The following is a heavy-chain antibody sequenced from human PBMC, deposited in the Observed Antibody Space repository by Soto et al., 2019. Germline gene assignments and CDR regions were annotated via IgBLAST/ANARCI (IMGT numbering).Heavy chain of an antibody. CDR3: GRDSRGGFRSNWFDP. CDR1: GYTFTSYA. D-gene: IGHD3-10*01. V-gene: IGHV1-3*01. J-gene: IGHJ5*02. CDR2: INAGNGNT. Sequence: ASVKVSCKASGYTFTSYAMHWVRQAPGQRLEWMGWINAGNGNTKYSQKFQGRVTITRDTSASTAYMELSSLRSEDTAVYYCGRDSRGGFRSNWFDPWGQGTLVTVSS.